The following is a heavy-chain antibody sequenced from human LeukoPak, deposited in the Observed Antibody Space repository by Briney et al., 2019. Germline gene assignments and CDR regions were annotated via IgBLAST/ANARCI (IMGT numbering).Heavy chain of an antibody. V-gene: IGHV4-34*01. J-gene: IGHJ3*02. CDR3: ARGGKYSSSWYRTGGDAFDI. D-gene: IGHD6-13*01. CDR1: GGSFSGYY. Sequence: SETLSLTCAVYGGSFSGYYWSWIRQPPGKGLEWIGEINHSGSTNYNSSLKSRVTISVDTSKNQLSLKLSSVTAADTAVYYCARGGKYSSSWYRTGGDAFDIWGQGTMVTVSS. CDR2: INHSGST.